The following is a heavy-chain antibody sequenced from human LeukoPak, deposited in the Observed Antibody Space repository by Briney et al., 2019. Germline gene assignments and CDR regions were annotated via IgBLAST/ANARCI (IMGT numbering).Heavy chain of an antibody. J-gene: IGHJ3*02. D-gene: IGHD3-16*01. V-gene: IGHV1-2*02. CDR2: INPNRGGT. CDR3: ARLGSSDI. Sequence: ASVKVSCKASANIFTGYYMHWVRQAPGQGLEWMGWINPNRGGTNYAQQFHGRVTMTRDTSISTAYMQLSRLTFDDTAVYFCARLGSSDIWGQGTMVTVSS. CDR1: ANIFTGYY.